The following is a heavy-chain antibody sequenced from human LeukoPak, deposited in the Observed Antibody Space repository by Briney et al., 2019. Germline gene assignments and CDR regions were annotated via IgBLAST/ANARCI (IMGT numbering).Heavy chain of an antibody. D-gene: IGHD3-9*01. CDR1: GYTVTSYD. Sequence: ASVKVSCKASGYTVTSYDINWVRQATGQGLEWMGWMNPNSGNTGYAQKFQGRVTMTRNTSISTAYMELSSLRSEDTAVYYCARGDYDILTGYYSPWGQGTLVTVSS. J-gene: IGHJ5*02. CDR3: ARGDYDILTGYYSP. V-gene: IGHV1-8*01. CDR2: MNPNSGNT.